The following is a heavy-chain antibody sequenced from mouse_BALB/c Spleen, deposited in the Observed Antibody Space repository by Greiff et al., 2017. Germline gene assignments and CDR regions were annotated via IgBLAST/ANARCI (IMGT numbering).Heavy chain of an antibody. CDR3: ARHDPLYYDYDVVYYYAMDY. CDR1: GFAFSSYD. D-gene: IGHD2-4*01. V-gene: IGHV5-12-1*01. J-gene: IGHJ4*01. Sequence: EVHLVESGGGLVKPGGSLKLSCAASGFAFSSYDMSWVRQTPEKRLEWVAYISSGGGSTYYPDTVKGRFTISRDNAKNTLYLQMSSLKSEDTAMYYCARHDPLYYDYDVVYYYAMDYWGQGTSVTVSS. CDR2: ISSGGGST.